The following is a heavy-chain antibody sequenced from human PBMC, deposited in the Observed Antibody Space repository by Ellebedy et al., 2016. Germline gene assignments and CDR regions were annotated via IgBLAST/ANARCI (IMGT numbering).Heavy chain of an antibody. Sequence: GESLKISXKGSGYSFTSYWISWVRQMPGKGLEWMGRIDPSDSYTNYSPSFQGHVTISADKSISTAYLQWSSLKASDTAMYYCARPSNYDILTAPFDPWGQGTLVTVSS. D-gene: IGHD3-9*01. CDR3: ARPSNYDILTAPFDP. CDR2: IDPSDSYT. CDR1: GYSFTSYW. J-gene: IGHJ5*02. V-gene: IGHV5-10-1*01.